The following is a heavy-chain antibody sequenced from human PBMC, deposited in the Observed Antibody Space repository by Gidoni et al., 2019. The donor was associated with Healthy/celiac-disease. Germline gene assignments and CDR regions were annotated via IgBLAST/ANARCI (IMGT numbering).Heavy chain of an antibody. J-gene: IGHJ4*02. CDR3: ARGRDGYNNY. CDR2: IYSGGST. CDR1: GFTVSSNY. V-gene: IGHV3-66*01. Sequence: EVQLVESGGGLVQPGGSLRLSCAASGFTVSSNYMSWVRQAPGTGLEWVSVIYSGGSTYSADSVKGRFTISRDNSKNTLYLQRNSLRAEDTAVYYCARGRDGYNNYWGQGTLVTVSS. D-gene: IGHD5-12*01.